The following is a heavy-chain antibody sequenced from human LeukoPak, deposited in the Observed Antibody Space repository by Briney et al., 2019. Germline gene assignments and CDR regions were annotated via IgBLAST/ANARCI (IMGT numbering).Heavy chain of an antibody. V-gene: IGHV3-30*04. CDR2: ISYDGSNK. CDR3: AKGSGYEHNYYYYYMDV. Sequence: PGGSLRLSCAASGFTFSSYAMHWVRQAPGKGLEWVAVISYDGSNKYYADSVKGRFTISRDNSKNTLYLQMNSLRAEDTAVYYCAKGSGYEHNYYYYYMDVWGKGTTVTISS. D-gene: IGHD5-12*01. CDR1: GFTFSSYA. J-gene: IGHJ6*03.